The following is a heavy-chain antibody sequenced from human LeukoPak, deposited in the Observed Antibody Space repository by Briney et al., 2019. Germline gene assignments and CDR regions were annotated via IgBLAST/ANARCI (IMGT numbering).Heavy chain of an antibody. Sequence: PGGSLRLSCAASGLTFSSYWMHWVRQAPGKGLLWVSRINTDGSSTNFADSVRGRFTISRDNAKNTLYLQMNSLRAEDTAVYYCTRDLSGTYYGRFDYWGQGTPVTVSS. CDR2: INTDGSST. J-gene: IGHJ4*02. D-gene: IGHD1-26*01. V-gene: IGHV3-74*01. CDR3: TRDLSGTYYGRFDY. CDR1: GLTFSSYW.